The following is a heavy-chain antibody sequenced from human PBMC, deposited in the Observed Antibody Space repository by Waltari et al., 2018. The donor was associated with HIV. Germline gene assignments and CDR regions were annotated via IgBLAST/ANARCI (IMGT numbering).Heavy chain of an antibody. J-gene: IGHJ4*02. CDR3: TTTEVGPTSG. V-gene: IGHV3-73*02. CDR1: GCTFSGSA. CDR2: IRSKANSYAT. Sequence: EVQLVESGGGLVQPGGSLKLSCAASGCTFSGSAMLWVRKASGKGLEWVGRIRSKANSYATAYAASVKGRFTISRDDSKNTAYLQMNSLKTEDTAVYYCTTTEVGPTSGWGQGTLVTVSS. D-gene: IGHD1-26*01.